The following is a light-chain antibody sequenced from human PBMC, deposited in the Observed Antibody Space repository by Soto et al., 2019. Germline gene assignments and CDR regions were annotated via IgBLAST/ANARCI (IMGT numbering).Light chain of an antibody. CDR3: QQYGSSPFT. Sequence: EVVLTQSPGTLSLSPGERGTLSCRASQSVGSSYLAWHQQKPGQAPRLLIYGASSRATGIPDRFSGSGSGTDFTLTISRLEPEDFAVYYCQQYGSSPFTFGPGTKVDIK. V-gene: IGKV3-20*01. CDR2: GAS. CDR1: QSVGSSY. J-gene: IGKJ3*01.